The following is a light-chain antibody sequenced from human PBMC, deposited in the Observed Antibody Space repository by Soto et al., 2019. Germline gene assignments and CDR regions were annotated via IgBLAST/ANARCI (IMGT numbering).Light chain of an antibody. V-gene: IGLV2-14*01. CDR1: SSDVGGYNY. CDR2: EVS. J-gene: IGLJ1*01. CDR3: SSYTSSARV. Sequence: QSVLTQPASVSGSPGQSITISCTGTSSDVGGYNYVSWYQQHPGKAPKLMIYEVSNRPSGVSNRFSGSKSGNTASLTISGLQAEDEADYYCSSYTSSARVFGTGTKLT.